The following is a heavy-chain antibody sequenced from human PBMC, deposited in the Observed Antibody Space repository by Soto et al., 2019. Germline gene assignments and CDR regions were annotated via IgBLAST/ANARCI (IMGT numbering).Heavy chain of an antibody. V-gene: IGHV1-69*01. CDR1: GVTFSSYA. J-gene: IGHJ3*02. Sequence: QVQLVQSGAEVKKPGSSVKVSCKASGVTFSSYAISWVRQAPGQGLEWMGGIIPIFGTANYAQKFQGRVTITADESTSTAYMELSSLRSEDTAVYYCARVKMAPQSSARAFDIWGQGTMVTVSS. CDR2: IIPIFGTA. CDR3: ARVKMAPQSSARAFDI. D-gene: IGHD5-18*01.